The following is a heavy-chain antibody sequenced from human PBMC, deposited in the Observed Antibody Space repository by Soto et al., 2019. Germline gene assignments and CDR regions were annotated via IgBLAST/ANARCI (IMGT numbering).Heavy chain of an antibody. CDR3: AKYPFRYCSSTSCYSGLFDY. Sequence: QVQLVESGGGVVQPGRSLRLSCAASGFTFSSYGMHWVRQAPGKGLEWVAVISYDGSNKYYADSVKGRFTISRDNSKNTLYLQMNSLRAEDTAVYYCAKYPFRYCSSTSCYSGLFDYWGQRTLVTVSS. CDR2: ISYDGSNK. J-gene: IGHJ4*02. V-gene: IGHV3-30*18. CDR1: GFTFSSYG. D-gene: IGHD2-2*01.